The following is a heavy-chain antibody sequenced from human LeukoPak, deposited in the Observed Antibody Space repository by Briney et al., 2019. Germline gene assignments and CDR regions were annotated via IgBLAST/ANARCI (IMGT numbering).Heavy chain of an antibody. Sequence: PSETLSLTCAVYGGSFSGYYWSWIRQPPGKGLEWIGEINHSGSTNYNPSLKSRVTISVDTSKNQFSLKLSSVTAADTAVYYCVRLNNCSGGSCYSGIDYWGQGTLVTVSS. CDR2: INHSGST. D-gene: IGHD2-15*01. J-gene: IGHJ4*02. V-gene: IGHV4-34*01. CDR1: GGSFSGYY. CDR3: VRLNNCSGGSCYSGIDY.